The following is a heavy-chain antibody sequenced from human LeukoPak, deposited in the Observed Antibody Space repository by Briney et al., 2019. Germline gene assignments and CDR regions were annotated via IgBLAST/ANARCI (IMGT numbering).Heavy chain of an antibody. J-gene: IGHJ1*01. CDR3: VTGNYYDSRGYYTFGY. CDR2: INGDGSTT. Sequence: GGSLRLSCAASGFTFSKYWMHWVCQVPGKGLVWVSLINGDGSTTNYADFVKGRFTISRDNAKDTLSLQVNSLRAEDTAVYYCVTGNYYDSRGYYTFGYWGQGTLVTVSS. CDR1: GFTFSKYW. D-gene: IGHD3-22*01. V-gene: IGHV3-74*01.